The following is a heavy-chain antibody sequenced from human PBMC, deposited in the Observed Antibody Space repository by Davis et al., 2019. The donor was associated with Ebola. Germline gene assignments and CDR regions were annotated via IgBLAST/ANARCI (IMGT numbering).Heavy chain of an antibody. CDR1: GFTFSSYG. Sequence: PGGSLRLSCAASGFTFSSYGMHWVRQAPGKGLEWVAVISYDGSNKYYADSVKGRFTISRDNSKNTLYLQMNSLRAEDTAVYYCAKAPRVQEELYRFDYWGQGTLVTVSS. V-gene: IGHV3-30*18. CDR2: ISYDGSNK. CDR3: AKAPRVQEELYRFDY. J-gene: IGHJ4*02. D-gene: IGHD1-26*01.